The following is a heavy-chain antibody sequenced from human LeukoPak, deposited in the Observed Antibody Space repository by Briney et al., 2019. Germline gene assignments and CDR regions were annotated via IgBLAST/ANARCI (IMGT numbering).Heavy chain of an antibody. D-gene: IGHD3-10*02. CDR2: IYTSGST. CDR1: GDSISSGSYS. V-gene: IGHV4-61*09. CDR3: ARVGPMWGEYYYYYYMDV. J-gene: IGHJ6*03. Sequence: PSETLSLTCAVSGDSISSGSYSWSWIRQPPGKGLEWIGHIYTSGSTNYNPSLKSRVTISVDTSKNQFSLKLSSVTAADTAVYYCARVGPMWGEYYYYYYMDVWGKGTTVTISS.